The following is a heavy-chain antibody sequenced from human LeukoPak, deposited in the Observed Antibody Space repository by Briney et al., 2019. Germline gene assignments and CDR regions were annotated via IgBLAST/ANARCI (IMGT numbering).Heavy chain of an antibody. CDR2: FYYSGST. D-gene: IGHD4-17*01. J-gene: IGHJ4*02. Sequence: SETLSLTCTVSGGSVSYYYWNWIRQPPGKGLEWIGYFYYSGSTNYNPSLKSRVTISVDTSKNQFSLKLSSVTAADTAVYYCARTPTVTTLRRPYYFDYWGQGTLVTVSS. CDR1: GGSVSYYY. V-gene: IGHV4-59*02. CDR3: ARTPTVTTLRRPYYFDY.